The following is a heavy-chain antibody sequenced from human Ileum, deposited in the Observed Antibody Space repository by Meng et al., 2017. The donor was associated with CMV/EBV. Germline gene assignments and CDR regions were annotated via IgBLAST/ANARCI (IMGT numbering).Heavy chain of an antibody. J-gene: IGHJ4*02. CDR2: IRPRGGGT. D-gene: IGHD3-3*01. CDR1: GTTFTSCN. Sequence: ASGTTFTSCNMHWVRQASGQGLEWMGLIRPRGGGTTYAQKFQGRLTVTTATSTSTVYMVLSSLRPDDTAVYYCARESVSGYYRTADSWGQGTLVTVSS. V-gene: IGHV1-46*01. CDR3: ARESVSGYYRTADS.